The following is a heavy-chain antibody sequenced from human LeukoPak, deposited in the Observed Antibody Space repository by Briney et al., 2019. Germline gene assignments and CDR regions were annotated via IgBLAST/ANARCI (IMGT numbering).Heavy chain of an antibody. J-gene: IGHJ5*02. CDR2: ISAYNGNT. Sequence: GASVKVSCKASGYTFTSYGISWVRQAPGQGLEWMGWISAYNGNTNYAQKLQGRVTMTTDTSTSTAYMELRSLRSDDTAVYYCARAYQHLGGLSFPGSWGQGTLVTVSS. CDR1: GYTFTSYG. D-gene: IGHD3-16*01. CDR3: ARAYQHLGGLSFPGS. V-gene: IGHV1-18*01.